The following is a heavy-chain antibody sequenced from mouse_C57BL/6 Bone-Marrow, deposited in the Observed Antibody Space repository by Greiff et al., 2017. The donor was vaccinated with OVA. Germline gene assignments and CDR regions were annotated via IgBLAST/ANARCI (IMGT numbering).Heavy chain of an antibody. CDR1: GYSFTGYY. Sequence: VQLQQSGPELVKPGASVKISCKASGYSFTGYYMNWVKQSPEKSLEWIGEINPSTGGTTYNQKFKAKATLTVDKSSSTAYMQLKSLTSEDSAVYYCARGGYYAMDDWGQGTSVTVSS. J-gene: IGHJ4*01. CDR3: ARGGYYAMDD. V-gene: IGHV1-42*01. CDR2: INPSTGGT.